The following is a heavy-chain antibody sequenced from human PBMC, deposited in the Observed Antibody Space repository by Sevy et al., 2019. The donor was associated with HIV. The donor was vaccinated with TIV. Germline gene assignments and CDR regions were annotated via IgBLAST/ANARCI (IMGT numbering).Heavy chain of an antibody. J-gene: IGHJ6*02. D-gene: IGHD4-4*01. CDR1: GGTFSSYA. Sequence: ASVKVSCKASGGTFSSYAISWVRQAPGQGLEWMGGIIPIFGTANYAQKFQGRVTITADESTSTAYMELSSLRSEDTAGYYCARAPTPGYYYYGMDVWGQGTTVTVSS. V-gene: IGHV1-69*13. CDR2: IIPIFGTA. CDR3: ARAPTPGYYYYGMDV.